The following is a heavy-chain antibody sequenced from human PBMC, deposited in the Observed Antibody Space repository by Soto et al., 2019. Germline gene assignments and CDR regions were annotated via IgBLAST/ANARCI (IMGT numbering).Heavy chain of an antibody. CDR3: AREGGGGYWDS. V-gene: IGHV1-69*04. J-gene: IGHJ4*02. CDR1: GGTFSS. CDR2: IIPILGIT. Sequence: QVQLVQSGAEVKKPGSSVKVSCKASGGTFSSISWVRQAPGQGLEWMGRIIPILGITNYAQKFQGRVAITADKSASTAYMELSSLRSEDTAVFYCAREGGGGYWDSWGQGTLVTVSS. D-gene: IGHD3-16*01.